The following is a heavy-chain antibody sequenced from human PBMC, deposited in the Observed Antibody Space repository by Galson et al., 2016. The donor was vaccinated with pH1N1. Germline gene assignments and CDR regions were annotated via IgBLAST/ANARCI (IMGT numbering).Heavy chain of an antibody. Sequence: SLRLSCAASGFTFSSYAIHWVRQAPGKGLEWVAIISYDGSNKYYADSVKGRFTISRDNSKNTLYLQMNSLRAEDTAVYYCAREDYYDTDLSDWYFDLWGRGTLLTVSS. CDR1: GFTFSSYA. D-gene: IGHD3-22*01. J-gene: IGHJ2*01. V-gene: IGHV3-30-3*01. CDR2: ISYDGSNK. CDR3: AREDYYDTDLSDWYFDL.